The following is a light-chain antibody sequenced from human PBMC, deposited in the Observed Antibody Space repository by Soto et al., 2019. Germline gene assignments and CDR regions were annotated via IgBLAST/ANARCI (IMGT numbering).Light chain of an antibody. CDR3: QQYGSSPPYI. CDR1: QSVLNNY. V-gene: IGKV3-20*01. Sequence: EFVLTQSPGTLSLSPGERATLSCRASQSVLNNYLAWYQQKPGQAPRLLIFGASSRATGIPDRFSGSGSGTDFTLTLSRLEPEDFAVYYCQQYGSSPPYIFGQGTRLDIK. J-gene: IGKJ2*01. CDR2: GAS.